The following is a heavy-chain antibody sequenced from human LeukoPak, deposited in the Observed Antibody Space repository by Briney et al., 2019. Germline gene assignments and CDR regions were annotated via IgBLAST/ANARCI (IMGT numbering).Heavy chain of an antibody. CDR3: ARGLGYYYDSSGYYY. D-gene: IGHD3-22*01. J-gene: IGHJ4*02. Sequence: PSETLSLTCTVSGGSISSGGYYWSWIRQPPGKGLEWIGEINHSGSTNYNPSLKSRVTISVDTSKNQFSLKLSSVTAADTAVYYCARGLGYYYDSSGYYYWGQGTLVTVSS. V-gene: IGHV4-39*07. CDR1: GGSISSGGYY. CDR2: INHSGST.